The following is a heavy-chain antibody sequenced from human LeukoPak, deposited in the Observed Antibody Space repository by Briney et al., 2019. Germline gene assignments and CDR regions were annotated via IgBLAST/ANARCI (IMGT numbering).Heavy chain of an antibody. J-gene: IGHJ6*03. CDR1: GYTFTAYY. D-gene: IGHD4-17*01. CDR3: ARGGGDPTAYYYYMDV. Sequence: ASVKVSCKASGYTFTAYYLHWVRQAPGQGLEWMGWISAYNGNTNYAQKLQGRVTMTTDTSTSTAYMELRSLRSDDTAVYYCARGGGDPTAYYYYMDVWGKGTTVTVSS. V-gene: IGHV1-18*01. CDR2: ISAYNGNT.